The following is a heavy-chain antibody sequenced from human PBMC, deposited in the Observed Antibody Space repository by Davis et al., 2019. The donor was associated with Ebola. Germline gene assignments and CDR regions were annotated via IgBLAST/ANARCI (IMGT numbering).Heavy chain of an antibody. CDR2: ISHSGST. D-gene: IGHD2-15*01. Sequence: GSLRLSCAVSGGSISTSNWWSWVRQPPGKGLEWIGEISHSGSTNYNPSLKSRVTISVDTSKNQFSLKLSSVTAADTAVYYCARGYVVVVAATYYYYYGMDVWGQGTTATVSS. CDR3: ARGYVVVVAATYYYYYGMDV. CDR1: GGSISTSNW. J-gene: IGHJ6*02. V-gene: IGHV4-4*02.